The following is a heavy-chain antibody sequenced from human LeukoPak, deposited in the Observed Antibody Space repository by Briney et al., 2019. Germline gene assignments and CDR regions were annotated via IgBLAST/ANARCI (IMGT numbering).Heavy chain of an antibody. Sequence: QPGGSLRLSCAASGFTVSTTYLSWVRQAPGKGLEWVSGISDSGGSTYYADSVKGRFTISRDNSKNTLYLQVNSLRAEDTAVYYCAKGYCSGGSCWDYFDYWGQGTLVTVSS. CDR1: GFTVSTTY. J-gene: IGHJ4*02. V-gene: IGHV3-23*01. D-gene: IGHD2-15*01. CDR2: ISDSGGST. CDR3: AKGYCSGGSCWDYFDY.